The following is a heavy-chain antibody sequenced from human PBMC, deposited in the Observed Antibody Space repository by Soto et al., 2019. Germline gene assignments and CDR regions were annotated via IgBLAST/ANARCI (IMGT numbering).Heavy chain of an antibody. CDR3: ARDLTYYDILTGLDY. CDR1: GFTFSSYG. V-gene: IGHV3-33*01. Sequence: QVQLVESGGGVVQPGRSLRLSCAASGFTFSSYGMHWVRQAPGKGLEWVAVIWYDGSNKYYADSVKGRFIISRDNSKNTLYLQMNSLRAEDTAVYYCARDLTYYDILTGLDYWGQGTLVTVSS. CDR2: IWYDGSNK. D-gene: IGHD3-9*01. J-gene: IGHJ4*02.